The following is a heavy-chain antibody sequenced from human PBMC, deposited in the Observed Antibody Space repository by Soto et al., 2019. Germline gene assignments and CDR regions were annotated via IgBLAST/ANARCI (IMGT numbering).Heavy chain of an antibody. J-gene: IGHJ6*03. CDR2: IYYSGST. CDR1: GGSISSSSYY. D-gene: IGHD3-3*01. Sequence: SETLSLTCTVSGGSISSSSYYWGWIRQPPGKGLEWIGSIYYSGSTYYNPSLKSRVTISVDTSKNQFSLKLSSVTAADTAVYYCASTYYDFWSGSFKDYYMDVWGKGTTVTVSS. CDR3: ASTYYDFWSGSFKDYYMDV. V-gene: IGHV4-39*01.